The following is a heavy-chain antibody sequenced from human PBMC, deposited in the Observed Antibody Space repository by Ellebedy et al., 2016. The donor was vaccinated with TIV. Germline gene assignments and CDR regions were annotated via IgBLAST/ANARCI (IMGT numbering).Heavy chain of an antibody. CDR1: GASVRSSLYQ. CDR2: LLYTGST. J-gene: IGHJ4*02. V-gene: IGHV4-39*01. Sequence: SETLSLXXSVSGASVRSSLYQWCWIRQPPGQGLEWVGTLLYTGSTYTNAALGGRVTMSLDRSKNQISLRLDSVIAADTAVYYCAGGERYSPDYWGQGPLVTVSS. CDR3: AGGERYSPDY. D-gene: IGHD2-15*01.